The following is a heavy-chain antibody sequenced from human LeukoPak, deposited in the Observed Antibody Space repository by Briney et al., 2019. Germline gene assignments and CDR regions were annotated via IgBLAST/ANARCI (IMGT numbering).Heavy chain of an antibody. CDR2: IYVTGGYI. CDR1: GFTFSRFS. Sequence: GGSLRLSCAASGFTFSRFSMRWVRQAPGKGLEWVASIYVTGGYINYADSVKGRVTISRDNAKNSVYLQMSSLRAEDTAVYYCAREFNTVGNFDYWGQGTLVTVSS. J-gene: IGHJ4*02. CDR3: AREFNTVGNFDY. D-gene: IGHD3-10*01. V-gene: IGHV3-21*01.